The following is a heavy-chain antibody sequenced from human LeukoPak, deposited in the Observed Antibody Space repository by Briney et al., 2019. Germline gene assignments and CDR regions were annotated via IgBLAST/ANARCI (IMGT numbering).Heavy chain of an antibody. Sequence: SETLSLTCCVAGVTISNTNWWRLVRQPPGQGLEWIGEISLRGLTNYNPSLMSRVTMSVDKSKNLLTLNLTSVTAANTAVYYCITASGACCPSVFWGQGALVTVAS. J-gene: IGHJ1*01. V-gene: IGHV4-4*02. CDR3: ITASGACCPSVF. D-gene: IGHD2-15*01. CDR1: GVTISNTNW. CDR2: ISLRGLT.